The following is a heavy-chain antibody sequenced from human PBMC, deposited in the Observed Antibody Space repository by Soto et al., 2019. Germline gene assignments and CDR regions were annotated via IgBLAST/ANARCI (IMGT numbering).Heavy chain of an antibody. D-gene: IGHD6-13*01. CDR1: GYTFTGYY. CDR3: ARCSSSWTDAFDI. Sequence: ASVKVSCKASGYTFTGYYMHWVRLAPGQGLEWMGWINPNSGGTNYAQKFQGWVTMTRDTSISTAYMELSRLRSDDTAVYYCARCSSSWTDAFDIWGQGTMVTVSS. V-gene: IGHV1-2*04. J-gene: IGHJ3*02. CDR2: INPNSGGT.